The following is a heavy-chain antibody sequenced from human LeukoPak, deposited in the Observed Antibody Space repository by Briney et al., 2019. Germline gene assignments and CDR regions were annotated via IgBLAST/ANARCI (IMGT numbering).Heavy chain of an antibody. V-gene: IGHV4-59*12. J-gene: IGHJ4*02. CDR2: IYYSGST. CDR3: ARALPMYSSGWYPRMGYFDY. Sequence: PSETLSLTCTVSGGSISSYYWSWIRQPPGKGLEWIGYIYYSGSTNYNPSLKSRVTISVDTSKNQFSLKLSSVTAADTAVYYCARALPMYSSGWYPRMGYFDYWGQGTLVTVSS. CDR1: GGSISSYY. D-gene: IGHD6-19*01.